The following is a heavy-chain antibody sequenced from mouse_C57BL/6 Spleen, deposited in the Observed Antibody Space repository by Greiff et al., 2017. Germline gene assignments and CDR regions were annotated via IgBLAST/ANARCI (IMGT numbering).Heavy chain of an antibody. CDR2: VYPYNGGT. V-gene: IGHV1-36*01. D-gene: IGHD4-1*01. CDR1: GFTFTDYY. CDR3: ARGRLGCNFDY. Sequence: VQLKESGPVLVKPGPSVKISCKASGFTFTDYYMHWVKQRHGKSLEWIGLVYPYNGGTSYNQKFKGKATLTVDTSSSTAFMVLNSLSSEDSAVYYCARGRLGCNFDYWGQGTTLTVSS. J-gene: IGHJ2*01.